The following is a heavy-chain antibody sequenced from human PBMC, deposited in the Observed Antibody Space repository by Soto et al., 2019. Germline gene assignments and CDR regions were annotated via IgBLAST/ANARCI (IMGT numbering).Heavy chain of an antibody. CDR3: AKDKMEQWLVGGYFDY. CDR2: IIDDGGRA. V-gene: IGHV3-23*01. D-gene: IGHD6-19*01. J-gene: IGHJ4*02. Sequence: PGGSLRLSCSASGFTFNRYAMSWVRQAPGKGLEWVSAIIDDGGRAYYADSVKGRFTISRDNFKSTLSLQMNSLRAEDTAVSYCAKDKMEQWLVGGYFDYWGQGTQVTVSS. CDR1: GFTFNRYA.